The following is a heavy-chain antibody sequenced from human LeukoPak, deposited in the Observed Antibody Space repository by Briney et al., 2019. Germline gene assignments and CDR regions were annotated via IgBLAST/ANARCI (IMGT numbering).Heavy chain of an antibody. D-gene: IGHD2-2*01. CDR2: IYYSGST. J-gene: IGHJ4*02. Sequence: PSETLSLTCTVSGGSVSSHYWSWIRQPPGKGLEWIGYIYYSGSTNYNPSLLSRVTISADTSKNQFSLKLSSVTAADTAVYYCARDVIGYCSSASCYSYFDYWGQGTLVTVTS. V-gene: IGHV4-59*02. CDR3: ARDVIGYCSSASCYSYFDY. CDR1: GGSVSSHY.